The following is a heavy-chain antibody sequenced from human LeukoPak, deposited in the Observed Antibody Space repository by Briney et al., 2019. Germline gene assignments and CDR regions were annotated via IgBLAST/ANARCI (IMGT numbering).Heavy chain of an antibody. CDR1: GFTFSNYA. D-gene: IGHD3-22*01. CDR3: AKGVNDSTAPGSDY. J-gene: IGHJ4*02. CDR2: ISGSGGST. Sequence: GGSLRLSCAASGFTFSNYAMSWVRQAPGKGLEWVSAISGSGGSTYYADSLKGRFTISRDNSKNTLYLQMNSLRAEDTAVYYCAKGVNDSTAPGSDYWGQGTLVTVSS. V-gene: IGHV3-23*01.